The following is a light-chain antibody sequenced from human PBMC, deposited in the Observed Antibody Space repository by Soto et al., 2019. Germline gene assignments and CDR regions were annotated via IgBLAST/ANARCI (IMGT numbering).Light chain of an antibody. J-gene: IGKJ1*01. CDR2: GAS. V-gene: IGKV3-15*01. CDR3: QQYNDWAT. Sequence: EIGMTQSPATLSVSLGERATLSCRASQSVSSNLAWYQLKPGQAPRLLIYGASTRATGIPARFSGSGSGTEFTLTISSLQSEDFAVYYCQQYNDWATFGQGTKVDI. CDR1: QSVSSN.